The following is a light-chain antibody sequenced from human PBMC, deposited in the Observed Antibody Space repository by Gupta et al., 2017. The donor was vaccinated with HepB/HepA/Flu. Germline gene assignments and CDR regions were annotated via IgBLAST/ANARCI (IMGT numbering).Light chain of an antibody. CDR2: DAA. Sequence: DIQMTQSPSSLSASVGDRVTITCQASQDISKYVNWFQQKPGKAPKLLIYDAANWERRVPSRFSGSGYGTHFTLTISSRQPDDVAAYYCQQHENLHPITFGQGTQVEIK. CDR1: QDISKY. CDR3: QQHENLHPIT. J-gene: IGKJ5*01. V-gene: IGKV1-33*01.